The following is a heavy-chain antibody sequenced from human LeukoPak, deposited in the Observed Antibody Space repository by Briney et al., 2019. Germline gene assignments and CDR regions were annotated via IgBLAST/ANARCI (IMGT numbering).Heavy chain of an antibody. J-gene: IGHJ4*02. CDR1: GGSISSGGYY. CDR2: IYYSGST. V-gene: IGHV4-31*03. Sequence: SETLSLTCTVSGGSISSGGYYWSWIRQHPGKGLEWIGYIYYSGSTYYNPSLKSRVTISVDTSKNQFSLKLTSVTAADTAVYYCARVSSGWSLYYFDYWGQGTLVTVSS. CDR3: ARVSSGWSLYYFDY. D-gene: IGHD6-13*01.